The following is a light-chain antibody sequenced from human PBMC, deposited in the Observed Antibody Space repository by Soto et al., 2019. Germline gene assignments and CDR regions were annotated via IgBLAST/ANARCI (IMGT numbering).Light chain of an antibody. J-gene: IGLJ2*01. CDR1: SNDVGIYNR. Sequence: QSVLTQPPSVSGSPGQSVTISCAGTSNDVGIYNRVSWYQQPPGTAPKLMIYEVSHWPSGVPDRFSGSKSGNTASLTISGLQAEDEADYYCSSYTSSSTVVFGGGTQLTVL. CDR3: SSYTSSSTVV. V-gene: IGLV2-18*02. CDR2: EVS.